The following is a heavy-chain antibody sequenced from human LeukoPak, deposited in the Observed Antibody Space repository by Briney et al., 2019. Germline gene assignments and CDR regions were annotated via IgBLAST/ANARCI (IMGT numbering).Heavy chain of an antibody. V-gene: IGHV3-30*02. J-gene: IGHJ4*02. CDR1: GFTFSTYG. CDR2: IRYDGSEK. D-gene: IGHD5-18*01. CDR3: AKDRSYHYFDY. Sequence: PGGSLRLSCAASGFTFSTYGMHWVRQAPGKWLEWVAFIRYDGSEKYSTDSVKGRFTISRDNSKNTLYLRMNSLTAEDTAVYYCAKDRSYHYFDYWGQGTLVTVSS.